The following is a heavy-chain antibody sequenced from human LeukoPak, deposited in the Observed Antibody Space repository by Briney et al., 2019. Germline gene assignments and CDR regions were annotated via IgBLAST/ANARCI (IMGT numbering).Heavy chain of an antibody. Sequence: KPSETLSLTCTVSGGSISSYYWSWIRQPPGKGLEWIGYIYYSGSTNYNPSLKSRVTISVDTSKNQFSLKLSSVTAADTAVYYCARDRPYKLSGYGMDVWGQGTTVTVSS. V-gene: IGHV4-59*12. CDR3: ARDRPYKLSGYGMDV. CDR2: IYYSGST. D-gene: IGHD3-3*01. CDR1: GGSISSYY. J-gene: IGHJ6*02.